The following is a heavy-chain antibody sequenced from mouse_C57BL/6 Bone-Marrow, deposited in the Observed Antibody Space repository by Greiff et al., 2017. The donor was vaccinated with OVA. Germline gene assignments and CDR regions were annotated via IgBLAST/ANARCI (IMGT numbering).Heavy chain of an antibody. D-gene: IGHD1-1*01. CDR2: ISYDGSN. J-gene: IGHJ2*01. V-gene: IGHV3-6*01. CDR1: GYSITSGYY. Sequence: ESGPGLVKPSQSLSLTCSVTGYSITSGYYWNWIRQFPGNKLEWMGYISYDGSNNYNPSLKNRISIPRDTSKNQFFLKLNSVTTEDTATYYCARDRIITTVASYYFDYWGQGTTLTVSS. CDR3: ARDRIITTVASYYFDY.